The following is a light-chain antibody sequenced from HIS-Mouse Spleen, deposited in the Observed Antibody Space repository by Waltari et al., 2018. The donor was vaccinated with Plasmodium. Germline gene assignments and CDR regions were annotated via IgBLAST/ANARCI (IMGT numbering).Light chain of an antibody. CDR1: ALRKKY. J-gene: IGLJ3*02. CDR2: EDS. V-gene: IGLV3-10*01. Sequence: SYELTQPPSVSVSPGQTARITCSGDALRKKYAHWYQQKSAQAPVLVIYEDSKRPPGIPERFSGSSSGTMATLTISGAQVEDEADYYCYSTDSSGNHRVFGGGTKLAVL. CDR3: YSTDSSGNHRV.